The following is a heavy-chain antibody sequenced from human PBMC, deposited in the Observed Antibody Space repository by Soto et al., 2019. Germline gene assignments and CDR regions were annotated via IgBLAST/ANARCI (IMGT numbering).Heavy chain of an antibody. CDR1: GGTFSSYT. J-gene: IGHJ6*02. CDR3: ASSVYYYDSSGYQDYYYGMDV. V-gene: IGHV1-69*02. Sequence: GASVKVSCKASGGTFSSYTISWVRQAPGQGLEWMGMITPILGIANYAQKFQGRVTITADKSTSTAYMELSSLRSEDTAVYYCASSVYYYDSSGYQDYYYGMDVWGQGTTVTVSS. D-gene: IGHD3-22*01. CDR2: ITPILGIA.